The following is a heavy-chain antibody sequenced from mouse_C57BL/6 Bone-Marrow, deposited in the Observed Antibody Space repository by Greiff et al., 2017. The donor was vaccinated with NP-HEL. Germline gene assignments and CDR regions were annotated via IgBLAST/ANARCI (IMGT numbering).Heavy chain of an antibody. CDR1: GYTFTDYN. J-gene: IGHJ1*03. D-gene: IGHD4-1*01. V-gene: IGHV1-18*01. CDR2: INPNNGGT. CDR3: ARRNWDGIWYCDV. Sequence: VQLQQSGPELVKPGASVKIPCKASGYTFTDYNMDWVKQSHGKSLEWIGDINPNNGGTIYNQKFKGKATLTVDKSSSTAYMDLRSLTSEDTAVYYCARRNWDGIWYCDVWGTGTTVTVSS.